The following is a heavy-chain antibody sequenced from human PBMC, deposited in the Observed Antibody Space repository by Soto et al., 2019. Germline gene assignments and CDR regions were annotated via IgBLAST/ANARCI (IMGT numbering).Heavy chain of an antibody. V-gene: IGHV4-59*01. J-gene: IGHJ5*02. D-gene: IGHD5-18*01. Sequence: SETLSLTCSVSGGSIATYYWSWIRQPPGKGLEWIGYIYYSGNTNYNPSLESRVTISVDTSKNQFSLRLTSVTAADTAVYYCAGAAKRYNWFDPWGQGALVTVSS. CDR3: AGAAKRYNWFDP. CDR1: GGSIATYY. CDR2: IYYSGNT.